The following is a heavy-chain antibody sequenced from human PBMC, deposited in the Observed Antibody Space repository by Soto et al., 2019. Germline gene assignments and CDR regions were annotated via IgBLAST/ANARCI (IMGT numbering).Heavy chain of an antibody. J-gene: IGHJ6*02. CDR2: IDPGDSDT. V-gene: IGHV5-51*01. D-gene: IGHD3-22*01. Sequence: GESLKISCKGSGYSFTSYWISWVRQMPGKGLEWMGRIDPGDSDTRYSPSFQGQVTISADKSISTAYLQWSSLKASDTAMYYCARSYDSSGYYWDYYYYGMDVWGQGTTVTVSS. CDR1: GYSFTSYW. CDR3: ARSYDSSGYYWDYYYYGMDV.